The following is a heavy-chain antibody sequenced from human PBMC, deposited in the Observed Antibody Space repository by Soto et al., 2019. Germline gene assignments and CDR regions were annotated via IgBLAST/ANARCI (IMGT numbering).Heavy chain of an antibody. CDR2: ISGSGGST. Sequence: EVQLLESGRGLVQPGGSLRLSCAASGFTFSSYAMSWVRQAPGKGLEWVSAISGSGGSTYYADSVKGRFTISRDNSKNTLYLQMNSLRAEDTAVYYCANPVGEELRGGFGDWGQGTLVTVSS. V-gene: IGHV3-23*01. J-gene: IGHJ4*02. CDR1: GFTFSSYA. D-gene: IGHD1-7*01. CDR3: ANPVGEELRGGFGD.